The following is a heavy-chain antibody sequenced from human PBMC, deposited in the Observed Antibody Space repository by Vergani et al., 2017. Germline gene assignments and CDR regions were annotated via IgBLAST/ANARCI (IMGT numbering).Heavy chain of an antibody. CDR3: GRVADFYGLGSRLLDL. CDR1: GGSISSAGFY. D-gene: IGHD3-10*01. V-gene: IGHV4-61*02. CDR2: VSTSGST. Sequence: QVQLQESGPGLVKPSQTLSLTCTVSGGSISSAGFYWSWVRQPAGKELEWIGRVSTSGSTNYNPSLKSRVTISGDTSKNQFSLKLNSVTAADTAVYYCGRVADFYGLGSRLLDLWGQGILVTVSS. J-gene: IGHJ5*02.